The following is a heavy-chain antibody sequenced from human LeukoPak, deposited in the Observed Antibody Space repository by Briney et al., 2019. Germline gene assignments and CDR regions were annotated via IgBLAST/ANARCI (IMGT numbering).Heavy chain of an antibody. CDR1: GGSISSNNW. CDR2: IYHSGST. J-gene: IGHJ2*01. V-gene: IGHV4-4*02. CDR3: ASNQWPSWYFDL. Sequence: SGTLSLTCAVSGGSISSNNWWSWVRQPPGKGLEWIGEIYHSGSTTYNPSLKSRVTISVDESKNQFSLKLSSVTAADTAIYYCASNQWPSWYFDLWGRGTLVTVSS. D-gene: IGHD6-19*01.